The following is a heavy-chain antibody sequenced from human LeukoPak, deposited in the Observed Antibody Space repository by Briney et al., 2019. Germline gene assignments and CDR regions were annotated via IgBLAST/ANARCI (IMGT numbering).Heavy chain of an antibody. CDR2: IYYSGST. D-gene: IGHD6-19*01. CDR1: GGSLSSYY. V-gene: IGHV4-59*12. J-gene: IGHJ4*02. Sequence: SETLSLTCTVSGGSLSSYYWSWIRQPPGKGLEWIGYIYYSGSTNYNPSLKSRVTISVDTSKNQFSLKLSSVTAADTAVYYCARAGQWLVPGKNFDYWGQGTLVTVSS. CDR3: ARAGQWLVPGKNFDY.